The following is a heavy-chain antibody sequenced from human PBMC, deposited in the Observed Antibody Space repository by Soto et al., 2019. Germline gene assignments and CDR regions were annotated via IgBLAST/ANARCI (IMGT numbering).Heavy chain of an antibody. Sequence: ASVKGSCKASGYTFTRYAMHWGRQAPGQRLEWMGWINAGNGNTKYSQKFQGRVTISRDTSASTAYVELSSLRSEDTAVYHCARDIQGGSSSWLYYYYYGMDVWGQGTTVTVSS. CDR1: GYTFTRYA. CDR2: INAGNGNT. D-gene: IGHD6-13*01. J-gene: IGHJ6*02. CDR3: ARDIQGGSSSWLYYYYYGMDV. V-gene: IGHV1-3*01.